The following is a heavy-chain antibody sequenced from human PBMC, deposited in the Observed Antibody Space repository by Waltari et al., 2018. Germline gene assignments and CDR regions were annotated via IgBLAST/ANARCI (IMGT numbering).Heavy chain of an antibody. CDR3: VRLEDCSGPGGNCYSGDSFALDV. CDR2: IHNAGNR. J-gene: IGHJ6*02. D-gene: IGHD2-15*01. Sequence: QVQLQQWGAGQLQPSETLSLTCAVYGGSFSGYYWGWIRQPPGKGLGWIGEIHNAGNRNLNPALRSRVTRLIDTSRSQFSLKVNSVTAADTAVYYCVRLEDCSGPGGNCYSGDSFALDVWGQGTTVTVSS. V-gene: IGHV4-34*02. CDR1: GGSFSGYY.